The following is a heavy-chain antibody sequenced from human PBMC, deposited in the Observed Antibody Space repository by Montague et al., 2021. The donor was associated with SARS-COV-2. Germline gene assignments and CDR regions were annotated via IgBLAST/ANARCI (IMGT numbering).Heavy chain of an antibody. D-gene: IGHD2-2*02. CDR1: GGSLTSNY. CDR3: AGVPLYFDGFDF. Sequence: SETLSLTCAVYGGSLTSNYWTWVRQAPGKGLEWIGECNQSGRTTXXNPXPVGRVTISVDMSRNQVFLTLNSVTVADTAVYYCAGVPLYFDGFDFWGQGDLVTV. V-gene: IGHV4-34*01. J-gene: IGHJ4*02. CDR2: CNQSGRT.